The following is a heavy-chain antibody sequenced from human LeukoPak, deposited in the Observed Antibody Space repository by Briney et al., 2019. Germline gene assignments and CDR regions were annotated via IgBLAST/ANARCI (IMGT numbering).Heavy chain of an antibody. J-gene: IGHJ4*02. D-gene: IGHD6-19*01. Sequence: PGGSLRLSCAASGFTFGDYWMSWVRQAPGKGLEWVANIKKDGSDKYYVDSVKGRFTVSRDNAKNSLYLQMNSLRAEDTAAYYCARGQYSSGSGDFDYWGQGTLVTVSS. V-gene: IGHV3-7*01. CDR3: ARGQYSSGSGDFDY. CDR1: GFTFGDYW. CDR2: IKKDGSDK.